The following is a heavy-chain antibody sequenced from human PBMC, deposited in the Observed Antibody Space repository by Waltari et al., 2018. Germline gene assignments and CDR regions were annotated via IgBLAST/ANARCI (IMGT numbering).Heavy chain of an antibody. Sequence: QVQLQQSGPGLVKPSQTLSLTCAISGDSVSSNSAAWNWIRQSPSTGLEWLGRTYYRSKWYNDYAVSVKSRITINPDTSKNQFSLQLNSVTPEDTAVYYCAREDYDFWSGYYTPADYWGQGTLVTVSS. J-gene: IGHJ4*02. V-gene: IGHV6-1*01. CDR2: TYYRSKWYN. CDR3: AREDYDFWSGYYTPADY. D-gene: IGHD3-3*01. CDR1: GDSVSSNSAA.